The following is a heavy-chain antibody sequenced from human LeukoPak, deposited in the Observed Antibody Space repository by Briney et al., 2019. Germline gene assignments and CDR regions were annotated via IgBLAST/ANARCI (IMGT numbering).Heavy chain of an antibody. CDR3: ARDSGYDSNWFDP. V-gene: IGHV1-69*13. J-gene: IGHJ5*02. CDR2: IIPIFGTA. Sequence: ASVKVSCKASGGTFSSYAISWARQAPGQGLEWMGGIIPIFGTANYAQKFQGRVTITADESTSTAYMELSSLRSEDTAVYYCARDSGYDSNWFDPWGQGTLVTVSS. D-gene: IGHD5-12*01. CDR1: GGTFSSYA.